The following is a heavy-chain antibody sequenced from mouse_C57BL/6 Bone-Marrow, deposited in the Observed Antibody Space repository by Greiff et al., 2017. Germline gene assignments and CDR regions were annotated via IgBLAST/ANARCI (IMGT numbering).Heavy chain of an antibody. Sequence: QVQLQQPGAELVKPGASVKLSCKASGYTFTSYWMHWVKQRPGQGLEWIGMIHPNSGSTNYNEKFKSKATLTVDTSSSTAYMQLSSLTSEDTAVYYCASNSTYAMDYWGQGTSVTVSS. CDR2: IHPNSGST. D-gene: IGHD2-5*01. CDR1: GYTFTSYW. J-gene: IGHJ4*01. V-gene: IGHV1-64*01. CDR3: ASNSTYAMDY.